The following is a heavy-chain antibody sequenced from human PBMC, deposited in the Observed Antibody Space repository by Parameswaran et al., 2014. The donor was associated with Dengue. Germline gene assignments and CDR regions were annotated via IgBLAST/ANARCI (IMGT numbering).Heavy chain of an antibody. CDR2: IYNSGRT. J-gene: IGHJ6*03. Sequence: ASETLSLTCAVSGGSIDSGGFSWSWIRQAPGKGLEWVGYIYNSGRTQYNPSLKSRVSISRDRAKSQFSLRLSSVTAADTAVYYCARSFWSDSYMDYYMDVWGQRDHGHRLL. CDR1: GGSIDSGGFS. V-gene: IGHV4-30-2*01. CDR3: ARSFWSDSYMDYYMDV. D-gene: IGHD3-3*01.